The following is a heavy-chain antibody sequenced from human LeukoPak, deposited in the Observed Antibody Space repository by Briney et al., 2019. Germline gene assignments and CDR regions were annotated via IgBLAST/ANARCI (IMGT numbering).Heavy chain of an antibody. D-gene: IGHD3-9*01. CDR3: AKGDNNILTGYYNSFDS. J-gene: IGHJ4*02. CDR2: ISGSAIST. CDR1: GFTFSSYA. V-gene: IGHV3-23*01. Sequence: GGSLRLFCAASGFTFSSYAMSWIRQAPGKGLEWVSTISGSAISTYYADSVKGRFTISRDNSRNTLYLQMNSLRAEDTALFYCAKGDNNILTGYYNSFDSWGQGTLVTVSS.